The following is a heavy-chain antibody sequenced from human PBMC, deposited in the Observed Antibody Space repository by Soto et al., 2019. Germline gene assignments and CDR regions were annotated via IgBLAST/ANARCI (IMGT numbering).Heavy chain of an antibody. CDR1: GVTVRTYA. Sequence: PWGSLRPSCAASGVTVRTYAMAWVRQAPGKGLEWVSTVSGPGGNVYQPDYVKGRFTISRDNFKNTLDLQMNGLRVEDTALYYCAKALDGSGYLYERAFDYWGQGTLVTVSS. D-gene: IGHD3-22*01. CDR2: VSGPGGNV. J-gene: IGHJ4*02. CDR3: AKALDGSGYLYERAFDY. V-gene: IGHV3-23*01.